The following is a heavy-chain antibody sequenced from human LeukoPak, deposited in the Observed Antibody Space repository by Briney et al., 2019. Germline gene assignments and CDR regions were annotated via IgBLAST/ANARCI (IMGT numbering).Heavy chain of an antibody. CDR2: INTDGRTI. D-gene: IGHD6-19*01. Sequence: GGSLRLSCAASGFTLSSYWMHWVRQAPGKGLVWVSRINTDGRTINYADSVEGRFTLSRDIAKNTLYLQMNSLRAEDTAVYYCVRVAAGTGSFDIWGQGTMVTVSS. J-gene: IGHJ3*02. CDR3: VRVAAGTGSFDI. V-gene: IGHV3-74*01. CDR1: GFTLSSYW.